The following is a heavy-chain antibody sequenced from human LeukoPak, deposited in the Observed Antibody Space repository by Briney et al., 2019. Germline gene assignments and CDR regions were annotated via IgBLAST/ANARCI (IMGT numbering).Heavy chain of an antibody. J-gene: IGHJ6*02. CDR1: GDSISSYY. CDR2: SYYSGRT. V-gene: IGHV4-59*01. D-gene: IGHD3-10*01. CDR3: ARDRPSGSGSSFSVGMDV. Sequence: PSETLSLTCTVSGDSISSYYWSWIRQPPGKGLEWIGYSYYSGRTKYIPSLKGRVTLSLHTSKSQFSLKLNAVTAADTAVYYCARDRPSGSGSSFSVGMDVWGQGTTVNGPS.